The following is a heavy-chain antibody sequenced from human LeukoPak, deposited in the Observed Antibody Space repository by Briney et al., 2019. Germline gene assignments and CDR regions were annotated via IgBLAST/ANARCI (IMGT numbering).Heavy chain of an antibody. CDR2: INHSGST. Sequence: SETLSLTCAVYGGSFSGYYWSWIRQPPGKGLEWIGEINHSGSTNYNPSLKSRVTISVDTSKNQFSLKLSSVTAADTAVYYCARAPGSSWAAYGMDVWGQGTTVTVSS. CDR3: ARAPGSSWAAYGMDV. J-gene: IGHJ6*02. CDR1: GGSFSGYY. V-gene: IGHV4-34*01. D-gene: IGHD6-13*01.